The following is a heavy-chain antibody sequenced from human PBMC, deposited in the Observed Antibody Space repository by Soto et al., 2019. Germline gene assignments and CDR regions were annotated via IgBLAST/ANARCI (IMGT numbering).Heavy chain of an antibody. CDR1: GGSISSSSYY. V-gene: IGHV4-39*01. D-gene: IGHD4-17*01. Sequence: PSETLSLTCTVSGGSISSSSYYWGWIRQPPGKGLEWIGSIYYSGSTYYNPSLKSRVTISVDTSKNQFSLKLSSVTAADTAVYYCVYGDYDSPLFDYWGQGTLVTVSS. CDR2: IYYSGST. J-gene: IGHJ4*02. CDR3: VYGDYDSPLFDY.